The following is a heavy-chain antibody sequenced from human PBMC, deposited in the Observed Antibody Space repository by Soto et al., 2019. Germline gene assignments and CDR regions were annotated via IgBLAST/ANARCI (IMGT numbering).Heavy chain of an antibody. V-gene: IGHV4-31*03. CDR3: ARSRFDMMVNY. J-gene: IGHJ4*02. CDR2: IYYSGST. D-gene: IGHD5-18*01. Sequence: SETLSLTCTVSGGSISSGGYYWSWIRQHPGKGLEWIGYIYYSGSTYYNPSLKSRVTISVDTSKNQFSLKLSSVTAADTAVYYCARSRFDMMVNYWGQGTLVTVSS. CDR1: GGSISSGGYY.